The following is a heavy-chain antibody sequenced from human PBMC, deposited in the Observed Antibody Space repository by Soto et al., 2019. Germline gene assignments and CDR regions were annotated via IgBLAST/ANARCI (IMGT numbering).Heavy chain of an antibody. CDR1: GGTFSSYA. CDR3: ARVLGYCSSTSCYTGNDY. Sequence: SVKVSCKASGGTFSSYAISWVRQAPGQGLEWMGGIIPIFGTANYAQKFQGGVTITADESTSTAYMELSSLRSEDTAVYYCARVLGYCSSTSCYTGNDYWGQGTLVTVSS. J-gene: IGHJ4*02. D-gene: IGHD2-2*02. CDR2: IIPIFGTA. V-gene: IGHV1-69*13.